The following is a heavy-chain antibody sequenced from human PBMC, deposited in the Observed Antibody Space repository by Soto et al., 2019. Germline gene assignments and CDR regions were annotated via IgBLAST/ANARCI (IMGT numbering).Heavy chain of an antibody. CDR2: IIPIFGTA. V-gene: IGHV1-69*01. Sequence: QVQLVQSGAEVKKPGSSVKVSCKAAGGTFSSYAISWVRQAPGQGLEWMGGIIPIFGTANYAQKFQGRVTIAADESTSTAYMELSSLRSEDPAVYYCARDCISAAGTDWFDPWGQGTLVTVSS. D-gene: IGHD6-13*01. J-gene: IGHJ5*02. CDR1: GGTFSSYA. CDR3: ARDCISAAGTDWFDP.